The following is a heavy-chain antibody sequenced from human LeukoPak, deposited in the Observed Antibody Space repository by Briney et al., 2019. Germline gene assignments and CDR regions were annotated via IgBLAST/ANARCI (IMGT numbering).Heavy chain of an antibody. CDR2: MNPNSGNT. J-gene: IGHJ4*02. Sequence: ASVKVSCKASGYTFTSYDINWVRQATGQGLEWMGWMNPNSGNTGYAQKFQGRVTMTRNTSISTAYMELSSLRSEDTAVYYCARGYGASGSTLFDYWGQGTLVTVSS. CDR3: ARGYGASGSTLFDY. CDR1: GYTFTSYD. V-gene: IGHV1-8*01. D-gene: IGHD6-6*01.